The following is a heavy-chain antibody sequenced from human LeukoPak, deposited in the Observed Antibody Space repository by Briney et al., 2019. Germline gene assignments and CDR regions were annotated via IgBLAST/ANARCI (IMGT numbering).Heavy chain of an antibody. D-gene: IGHD2-8*01. J-gene: IGHJ5*02. V-gene: IGHV4-61*02. Sequence: SETLSLTCTVCGGSISSGSYYWSWIRQPAGKGLEWIGRLYTSGITNYNPSLKSRVTISVDTSKNQFSLKLSSVTAADTAVYYCARDGSSMGFDPWGQGTLVTVSS. CDR2: LYTSGIT. CDR1: GGSISSGSYY. CDR3: ARDGSSMGFDP.